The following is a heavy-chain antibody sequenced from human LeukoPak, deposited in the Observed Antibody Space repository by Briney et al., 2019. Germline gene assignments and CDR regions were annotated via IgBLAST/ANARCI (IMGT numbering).Heavy chain of an antibody. D-gene: IGHD5-24*01. CDR2: IYYSGST. V-gene: IGHV4-59*01. Sequence: SETLSLTCTVSGGSISGYYWSWIRQPPGKGLEWIGYIYYSGSTNYNPSLKSRVTISVDTSKNQFSLKLSSVTAADTAVYYCARGGIWLQFSYYYGMDVWGQGTTVTVSS. CDR3: ARGGIWLQFSYYYGMDV. CDR1: GGSISGYY. J-gene: IGHJ6*02.